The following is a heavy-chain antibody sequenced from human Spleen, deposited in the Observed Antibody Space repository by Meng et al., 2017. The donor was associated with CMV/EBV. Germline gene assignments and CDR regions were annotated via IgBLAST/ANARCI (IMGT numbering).Heavy chain of an antibody. CDR2: IWYDGTEE. CDR3: AKAPYSVGFDY. CDR1: GFTFSKCG. Sequence: LSCAASGFTFSKCGMHWVRQAPGKGLEWVAVIWYDGTEEYYADTVKGRFTISRDNYRNILYLQMNNLRAEDTAVYYCAKAPYSVGFDYWGQGTLVTVSS. D-gene: IGHD4-23*01. V-gene: IGHV3-33*03. J-gene: IGHJ4*02.